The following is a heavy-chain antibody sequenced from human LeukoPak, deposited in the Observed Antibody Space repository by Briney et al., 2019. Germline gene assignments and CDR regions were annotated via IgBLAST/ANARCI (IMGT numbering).Heavy chain of an antibody. V-gene: IGHV1-46*01. Sequence: ASVKVSCKASGYTFTSYYIHWVRQAPGQGLEWMGIIKPSGGSTSYAQKFQGRVTMTRDTSTSTVYMELSGLRSEDTAVYYCAREAGTAMAPFDYWGQGTLVTVSS. D-gene: IGHD5-18*01. CDR2: IKPSGGST. CDR3: AREAGTAMAPFDY. J-gene: IGHJ4*02. CDR1: GYTFTSYY.